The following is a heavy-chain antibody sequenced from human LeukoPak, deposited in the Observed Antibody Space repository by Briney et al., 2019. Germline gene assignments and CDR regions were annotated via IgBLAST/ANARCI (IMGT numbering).Heavy chain of an antibody. V-gene: IGHV3-23*01. CDR1: GFTFSNYA. CDR2: IRASGDTT. CDR3: VSSGYYYGENFDY. J-gene: IGHJ4*02. D-gene: IGHD3-22*01. Sequence: GGSLRLSCTASGFTFSNYAMSWVRQAPGKGLQWVSDIRASGDTTHYADSVKGRFTISRDNSKNTLYLQMNSLRAEDTAVYYCVSSGYYYGENFDYWGQGTLVTVSS.